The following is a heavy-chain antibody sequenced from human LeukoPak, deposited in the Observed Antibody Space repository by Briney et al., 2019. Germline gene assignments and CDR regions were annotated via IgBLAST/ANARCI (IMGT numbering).Heavy chain of an antibody. Sequence: PSETLSLTCTVSGGSIRSGSYYWSWIRQPAGKGLEWIGRIYTSGSTNYNPSLKSRVTISVDTSKNQFSLKLSSVTAADTAVYYCAGGGSKWLVFDYWGQGTRVTVSS. CDR2: IYTSGST. CDR3: AGGGSKWLVFDY. D-gene: IGHD6-19*01. V-gene: IGHV4-61*02. J-gene: IGHJ4*02. CDR1: GGSIRSGSYY.